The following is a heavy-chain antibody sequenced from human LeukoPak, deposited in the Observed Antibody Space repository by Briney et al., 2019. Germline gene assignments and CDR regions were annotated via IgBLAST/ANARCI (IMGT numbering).Heavy chain of an antibody. Sequence: PSETLSLTCAVYGGSFSGHYGSWIRQPPGKGLEWIGEINHRGSTNYHPSFKSRVTISGDTSKNQFSLKLSSVTAADTAVYYCVGYYYGSGSYHNYPNFDYWGQGTLVTVSS. J-gene: IGHJ4*02. CDR3: VGYYYGSGSYHNYPNFDY. V-gene: IGHV4-34*01. CDR2: INHRGST. CDR1: GGSFSGHY. D-gene: IGHD3-10*01.